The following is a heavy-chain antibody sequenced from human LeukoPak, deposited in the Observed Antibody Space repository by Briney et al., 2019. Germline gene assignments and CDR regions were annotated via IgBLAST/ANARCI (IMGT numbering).Heavy chain of an antibody. Sequence: SSETLSLTCAVSGGSFSDYRWNWIRQSPGKGLEWLGEISHSGTTTYNPSLKSRVTISVDTSKNQFSLRLRSVTAADTAVYYCARGLVWRFLLDFRRDSFDIWGQGTTITVSS. D-gene: IGHD3-16*01. CDR1: GGSFSDYR. CDR3: ARGLVWRFLLDFRRDSFDI. CDR2: ISHSGTT. V-gene: IGHV4-34*01. J-gene: IGHJ3*02.